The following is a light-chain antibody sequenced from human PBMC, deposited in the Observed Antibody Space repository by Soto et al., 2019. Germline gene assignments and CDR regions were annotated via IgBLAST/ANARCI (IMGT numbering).Light chain of an antibody. CDR1: SSDVGGYNY. J-gene: IGLJ1*01. V-gene: IGLV2-14*03. CDR3: SSYTSSSTLYV. Sequence: QSALTQPASVSGSPGQSITISCTGTSSDVGGYNYVSWYQQHPGKAPKLMIYDVSNRPSGVSYRFSGSQSGNTASLTISGLQAEDEADYYCSSYTSSSTLYVFVTGTKVTVL. CDR2: DVS.